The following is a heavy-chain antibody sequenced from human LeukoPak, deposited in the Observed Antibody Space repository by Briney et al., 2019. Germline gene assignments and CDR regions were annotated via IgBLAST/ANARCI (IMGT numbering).Heavy chain of an antibody. V-gene: IGHV1-2*02. Sequence: ASVKVSCKTSGYTFTGYYMHWVRQAPGQGLEWMGWINPNSGGTNYAQKFQGRVTMTRDTSISTAYMELSRLRSDDTAVYYCVHLLDSSGWHSADYWGQGTLVTVSS. D-gene: IGHD6-19*01. J-gene: IGHJ4*02. CDR2: INPNSGGT. CDR1: GYTFTGYY. CDR3: VHLLDSSGWHSADY.